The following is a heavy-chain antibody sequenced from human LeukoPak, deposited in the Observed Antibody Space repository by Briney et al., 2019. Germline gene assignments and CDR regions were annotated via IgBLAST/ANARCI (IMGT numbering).Heavy chain of an antibody. CDR3: ARAGGRNYYDSSGAFDY. CDR1: GFTVSSNY. Sequence: PGGSLRLSCAASGFTVSSNYMSWVRQAPGKGLEWVSVIYSGGSTYYADSVKGRFTISRDNSENTLYLQMNSLRAEDTAVYYCARAGGRNYYDSSGAFDYWGQGTLVTVSS. CDR2: IYSGGST. J-gene: IGHJ4*02. D-gene: IGHD3-22*01. V-gene: IGHV3-66*01.